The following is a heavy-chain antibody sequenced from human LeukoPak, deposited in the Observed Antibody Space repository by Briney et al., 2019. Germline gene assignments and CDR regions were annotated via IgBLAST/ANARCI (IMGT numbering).Heavy chain of an antibody. V-gene: IGHV6-1*01. D-gene: IGHD3-10*01. CDR3: ARDRRTVGSGSYWRLWFDP. CDR1: GDSVSSNSAA. J-gene: IGHJ5*02. CDR2: TYYRSKWYN. Sequence: SQTLSLTCAISGDSVSSNSAAWNWIRQSPSRGLEWLGRTYYRSKWYNDYAVSVKSRITINPDTSKNQLSLQLNSVTPEDTAVYYCARDRRTVGSGSYWRLWFDPWGQGTLVTVSS.